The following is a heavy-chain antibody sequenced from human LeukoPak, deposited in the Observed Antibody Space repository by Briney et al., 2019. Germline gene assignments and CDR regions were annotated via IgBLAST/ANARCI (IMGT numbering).Heavy chain of an antibody. V-gene: IGHV4-34*01. CDR2: INHSGST. D-gene: IGHD3-16*02. Sequence: SETLSLTCAVYGGSFSGYYWSWIRQPPGKGLEWIGEINHSGSTNYNPSLKSRVTISVDTSKNQFSLKLSSVTAADTAVYYCGRGMITFGGVIVPFFDYWGQGTLVTVSS. J-gene: IGHJ4*02. CDR3: GRGMITFGGVIVPFFDY. CDR1: GGSFSGYY.